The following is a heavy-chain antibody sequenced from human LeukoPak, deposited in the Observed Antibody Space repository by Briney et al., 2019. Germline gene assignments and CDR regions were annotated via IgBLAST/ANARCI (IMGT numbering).Heavy chain of an antibody. CDR1: GGSFSGYY. CDR3: ARGGKPRYRSSTSCYNRVWFDP. J-gene: IGHJ5*02. V-gene: IGHV4-34*01. Sequence: SETLSLTCAVYGGSFSGYYWSWIRQPPGKGLEWIWEINRSGSTNYNPSLKSRVTISVDTSKNQFSLKLSSVTDADTAVYYCARGGKPRYRSSTSCYNRVWFDPWGQGTLVTVSS. D-gene: IGHD2-2*02. CDR2: INRSGST.